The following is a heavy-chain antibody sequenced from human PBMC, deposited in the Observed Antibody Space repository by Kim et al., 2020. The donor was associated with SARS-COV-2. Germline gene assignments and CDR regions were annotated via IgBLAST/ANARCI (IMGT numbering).Heavy chain of an antibody. CDR1: GGSISSYY. D-gene: IGHD3-10*01. J-gene: IGHJ3*02. V-gene: IGHV4-59*01. CDR3: ARAPGCFTNPSNVLLWFGGALHRGVDAFYI. Sequence: SETLSLTCTVSGGSISSYYWSWIRQPPGKGLEWIGYIYYSGSTNYNPSLKSRVTISVDTSKNQFSLKLSSVTAADTAVYYCARAPGCFTNPSNVLLWFGGALHRGVDAFYIWGQGTKVTVSS. CDR2: IYYSGST.